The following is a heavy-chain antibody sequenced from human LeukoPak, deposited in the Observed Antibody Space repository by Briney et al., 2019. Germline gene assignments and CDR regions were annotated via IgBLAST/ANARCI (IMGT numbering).Heavy chain of an antibody. D-gene: IGHD3-10*01. V-gene: IGHV4-4*07. CDR2: IYTSGST. J-gene: IGHJ4*02. Sequence: SETLSLTCTVSGGSISSYFWSWIRQPAGKGLEWIGRIYTSGSTDYNPSLKSRVTMSVDTFKNQFSLKLTSVTAADTAVYYCATDGDYYDSGTYSGHWGQGTLVTVSS. CDR3: ATDGDYYDSGTYSGH. CDR1: GGSISSYF.